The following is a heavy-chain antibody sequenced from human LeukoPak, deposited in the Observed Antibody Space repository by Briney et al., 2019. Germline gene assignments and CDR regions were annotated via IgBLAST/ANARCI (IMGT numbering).Heavy chain of an antibody. Sequence: GGSLRLSCAASGFTFSSYAMSWVRQAPGKGLEWVSAISGSGGSTYYADPVKGRFTISRDNSKNTLYLQMTGLRAEDTAIYYCAKTPETYYYDFSGYYYYFDYWGQGTLVTVSS. V-gene: IGHV3-23*01. CDR3: AKTPETYYYDFSGYYYYFDY. D-gene: IGHD3-22*01. J-gene: IGHJ4*02. CDR1: GFTFSSYA. CDR2: ISGSGGST.